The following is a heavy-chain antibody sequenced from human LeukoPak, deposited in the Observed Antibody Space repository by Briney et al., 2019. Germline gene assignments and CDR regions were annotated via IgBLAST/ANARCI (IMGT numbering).Heavy chain of an antibody. CDR3: AKDLRWGYIPSDYFDY. CDR2: ISGSGGST. CDR1: GFTFSSYA. Sequence: GGSLRLSCAASGFTFSSYAMSWVRQAPGKGLEWVSAISGSGGSTYYADSVKGRFTISRDNSKNTLYLQMNSLRAEDTAVYYCAKDLRWGYIPSDYFDYWGQGTLVTVSS. J-gene: IGHJ4*02. D-gene: IGHD5-24*01. V-gene: IGHV3-23*01.